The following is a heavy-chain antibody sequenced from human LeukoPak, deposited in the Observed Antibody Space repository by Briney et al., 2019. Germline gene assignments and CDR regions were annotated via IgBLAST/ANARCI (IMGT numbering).Heavy chain of an antibody. CDR3: AKRGVVIRVILVGFHKEAYYFDS. D-gene: IGHD3-22*01. CDR2: ISDSGGSA. CDR1: GITLSNYG. J-gene: IGHJ4*02. Sequence: GGSLRLSCAVSGITLSNYGMSRVRQAPGKGLEWVAGISDSGGSAKYADSVKGRFTISRDNSKNTLYLQMNSLRAEDTAVYFCAKRGVVIRVILVGFHKEAYYFDSWGQGALVTVSS. V-gene: IGHV3-23*01.